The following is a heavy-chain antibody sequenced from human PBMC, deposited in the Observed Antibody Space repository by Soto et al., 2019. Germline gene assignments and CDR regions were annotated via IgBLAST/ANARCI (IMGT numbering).Heavy chain of an antibody. CDR3: ARSITFDWLFFDN. J-gene: IGHJ4*02. D-gene: IGHD3-9*01. CDR2: IYHSGST. CDR1: GGSISRSNW. V-gene: IGHV4-4*02. Sequence: PSETLSLTCAVSGGSISRSNWWGWVRQPPGKGLEWIGEIYHSGSTNYNPSLKSRVTISVDKSKNQFSLKLSSLTAADTAVYYCARSITFDWLFFDNWGQGSLVTVSS.